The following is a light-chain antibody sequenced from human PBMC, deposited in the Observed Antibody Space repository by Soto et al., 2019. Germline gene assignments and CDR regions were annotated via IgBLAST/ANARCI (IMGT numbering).Light chain of an antibody. CDR3: QQSYSATWT. V-gene: IGKV1-12*01. CDR1: QAVSTW. CDR2: GAS. Sequence: DIQITQNPYSVSASVGDRGPVTCRASQAVSTWLTWYQQTPGKAPNLLIDGASTLQRGVPSRFSGSASETDFTLTISSLQPEDFATYSCQQSYSATWTFCQGTKVDI. J-gene: IGKJ1*01.